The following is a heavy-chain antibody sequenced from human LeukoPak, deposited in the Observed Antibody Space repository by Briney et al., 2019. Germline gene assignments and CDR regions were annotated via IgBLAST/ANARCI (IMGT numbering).Heavy chain of an antibody. J-gene: IGHJ4*02. D-gene: IGHD4-23*01. V-gene: IGHV3-11*04. Sequence: GGSLRLSCAASGFTFSDYYMSWIRQAPGKGLEWVSYISSSGSTIYYADSVKGRFTISRDNAKNSLYLQMNSLRAEDTAVYYCARDPQPHDYGGNGFDYWGQGTLVTVSS. CDR2: ISSSGSTI. CDR3: ARDPQPHDYGGNGFDY. CDR1: GFTFSDYY.